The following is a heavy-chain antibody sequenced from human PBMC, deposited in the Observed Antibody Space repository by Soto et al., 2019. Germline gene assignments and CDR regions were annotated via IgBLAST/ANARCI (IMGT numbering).Heavy chain of an antibody. V-gene: IGHV4-34*01. CDR2: INHSGST. D-gene: IGHD2-2*01. CDR1: GGSFSGYY. Sequence: PSETLSLTCAVYGGSFSGYYWSWIRQPPGKGLEWIGEINHSGSTNYNPSLKSRVTISVDTSKNQFSLKLSSVTAADTAVYYCARGTLGRYIVVVPAAMRGNWFDPWGQGTLVTVSS. CDR3: ARGTLGRYIVVVPAAMRGNWFDP. J-gene: IGHJ5*02.